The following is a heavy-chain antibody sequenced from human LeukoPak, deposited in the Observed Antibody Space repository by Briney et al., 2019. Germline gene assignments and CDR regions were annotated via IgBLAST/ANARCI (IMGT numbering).Heavy chain of an antibody. Sequence: GRSLRLSCAASGFTFSSYAMHWVRQAPGKGLEWVAVISYDGSNKYYADSVKGRFTISRENSKNTLYLQMNSLRAEDTAVYYCARAPKSSGIPLWFTLFFRDWGQGTLVTVSS. V-gene: IGHV3-30*04. CDR3: ARAPKSSGIPLWFTLFFRD. CDR2: ISYDGSNK. J-gene: IGHJ4*02. D-gene: IGHD5-18*01. CDR1: GFTFSSYA.